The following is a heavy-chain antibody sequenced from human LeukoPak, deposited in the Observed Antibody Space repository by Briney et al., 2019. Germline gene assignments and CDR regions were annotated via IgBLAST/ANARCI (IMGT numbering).Heavy chain of an antibody. CDR2: TYIGGDT. CDR1: GDSISSGSYL. J-gene: IGHJ3*02. Sequence: KASETLSLTCTVSGDSISSGSYLWSWIRQPAGKGLEWIGRTYIGGDTNYNPSLKSRVTISLDTSKNQISLRLSSVTAADTAVYYRARDPRGVKAILGAFDIWGQGTTVTVSS. V-gene: IGHV4-61*02. CDR3: ARDPRGVKAILGAFDI. D-gene: IGHD2-21*01.